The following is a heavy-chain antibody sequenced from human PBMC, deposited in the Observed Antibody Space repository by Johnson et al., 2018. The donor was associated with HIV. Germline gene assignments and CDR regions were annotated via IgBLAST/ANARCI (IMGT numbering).Heavy chain of an antibody. Sequence: MQLVESGGGVVQPGRSLTLSCAASGFIFSDHYMDWVRQAPGKGLEWVGRTRNKANSYTTDYAASVKGRFTISRDDSKNTLYLQMSSLRTEDAGVYYCTTEGDAFDIWGQGTMVTVSS. J-gene: IGHJ3*02. CDR2: TRNKANSYTT. CDR1: GFIFSDHY. V-gene: IGHV3-72*01. CDR3: TTEGDAFDI.